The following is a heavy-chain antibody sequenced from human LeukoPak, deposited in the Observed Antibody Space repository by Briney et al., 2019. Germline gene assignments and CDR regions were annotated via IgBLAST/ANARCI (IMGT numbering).Heavy chain of an antibody. CDR1: GGSISSSSYC. V-gene: IGHV4-39*07. Sequence: KASETLSLTCTVSGGSISSSSYCWGWIRQPPGKGLEWIGSIYYSGSTYYNPSLKSRVTISVDTSKNQFSLKLSSVTAADTAVYYCARDRGYCSGGSCYRWFDPWGQGTLVTVSS. CDR3: ARDRGYCSGGSCYRWFDP. J-gene: IGHJ5*02. D-gene: IGHD2-15*01. CDR2: IYYSGST.